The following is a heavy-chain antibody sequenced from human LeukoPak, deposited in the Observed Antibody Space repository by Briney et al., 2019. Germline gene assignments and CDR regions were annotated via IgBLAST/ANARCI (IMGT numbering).Heavy chain of an antibody. CDR2: ISSSSSYI. D-gene: IGHD2-15*01. V-gene: IGHV3-21*01. CDR1: GFTFSSYS. J-gene: IGHJ4*02. Sequence: GGSLRLSCAAPGFTFSSYSMNWVRQAPGKGLEWVSSISSSSSYIYYADSVKGRFTISRDNAKNSLYLQMNSLRAEGTAVYYCARDKNSGGSRDVCFDYWGQGTLVTVSS. CDR3: ARDKNSGGSRDVCFDY.